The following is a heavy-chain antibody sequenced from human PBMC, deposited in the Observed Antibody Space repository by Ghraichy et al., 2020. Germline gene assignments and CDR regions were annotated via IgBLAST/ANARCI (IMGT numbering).Heavy chain of an antibody. Sequence: SVKVSCKSSGGTFSSYAISWVRQAPGQGLEWMGGIIPIFGTANYAQKFQGRVTITADESTSTAYMELSSLRSEDTAVYYCARGWGYVVAVAGAQGNWFDPWGQGTLVTVSS. J-gene: IGHJ5*02. CDR3: ARGWGYVVAVAGAQGNWFDP. CDR2: IIPIFGTA. CDR1: GGTFSSYA. V-gene: IGHV1-69*13. D-gene: IGHD6-19*01.